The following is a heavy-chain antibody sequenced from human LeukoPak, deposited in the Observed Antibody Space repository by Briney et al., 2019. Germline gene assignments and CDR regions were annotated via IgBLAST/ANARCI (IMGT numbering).Heavy chain of an antibody. V-gene: IGHV1-2*02. Sequence: VKVSCKASGYIFTDYFMQWVRHAPGQGLQWMGWINPNSGGTNYAQKFQGRVTMTRDTSISTAYMELSRLRSDDTAVYYCARERAYGDYEYYFDYWGQGTLVTVSS. CDR1: GYIFTDYF. CDR3: ARERAYGDYEYYFDY. J-gene: IGHJ4*02. CDR2: INPNSGGT. D-gene: IGHD4-17*01.